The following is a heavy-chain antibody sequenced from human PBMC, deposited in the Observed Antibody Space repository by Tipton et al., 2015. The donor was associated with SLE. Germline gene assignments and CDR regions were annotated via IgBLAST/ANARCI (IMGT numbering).Heavy chain of an antibody. J-gene: IGHJ4*02. CDR1: GFTFSSYS. CDR3: ARDTYYYDSSGYYYFDY. CDR2: ISSSSSTI. D-gene: IGHD3-22*01. V-gene: IGHV3-48*01. Sequence: SLRLSCAASGFTFSSYSMNWVRQAPGKGLEWVSYISSSSSTIYYADSVKGRFTISRDTAKNSLYLQMNSLRAEDTAVYYCARDTYYYDSSGYYYFDYWGQGTLVTVSS.